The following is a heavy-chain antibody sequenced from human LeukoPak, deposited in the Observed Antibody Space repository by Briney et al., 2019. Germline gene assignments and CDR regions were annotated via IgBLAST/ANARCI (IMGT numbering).Heavy chain of an antibody. J-gene: IGHJ3*02. CDR3: ASPRYCGGDCYSDAFDI. V-gene: IGHV1-46*01. D-gene: IGHD2-21*02. Sequence: GASVKVSCKASGYTFTSYYMHWVRQAPGQGLEWMGIINPSGGSTSYAQKFQDRVTITRDRSMSTAYMELSSLRSEDTAMYYCASPRYCGGDCYSDAFDIWGQGTMVTVSS. CDR1: GYTFTSYY. CDR2: INPSGGST.